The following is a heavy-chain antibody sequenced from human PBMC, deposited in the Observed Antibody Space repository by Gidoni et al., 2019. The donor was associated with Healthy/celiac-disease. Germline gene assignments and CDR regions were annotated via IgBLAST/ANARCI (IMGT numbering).Heavy chain of an antibody. Sequence: EVQLLESGGGLVQPGGSLRLSCAASGFTFSSYAMSWVRQAPGKGLEWVSAISGSGGSTYYADSVKGRFTISRDNSKNTLYLQMNSLRAEDTAVYYCAKDLSIVVVPAAMRASYYYYGMDVWGQGTTVTVSS. CDR3: AKDLSIVVVPAAMRASYYYYGMDV. D-gene: IGHD2-2*01. CDR2: ISGSGGST. CDR1: GFTFSSYA. J-gene: IGHJ6*02. V-gene: IGHV3-23*01.